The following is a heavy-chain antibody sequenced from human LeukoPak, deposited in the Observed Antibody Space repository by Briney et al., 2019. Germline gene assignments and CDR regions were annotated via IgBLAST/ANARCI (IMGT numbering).Heavy chain of an antibody. CDR1: GFTFNNYW. D-gene: IGHD5-12*01. J-gene: IGHJ4*02. V-gene: IGHV3-74*03. CDR3: VRENSGPDY. Sequence: GGSLRLSCAASGFTFNNYWMHWVRHVPEKGLVWVSRITGDGSGATYADSVKGRFTISRDNAKNTLYLQMNSLGAEDTAVYYCVRENSGPDYWGQGTLVTVSS. CDR2: ITGDGSGA.